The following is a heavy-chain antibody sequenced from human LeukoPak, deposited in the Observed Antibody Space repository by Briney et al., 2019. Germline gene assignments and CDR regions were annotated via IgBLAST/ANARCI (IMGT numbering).Heavy chain of an antibody. CDR2: ISYDGSNK. Sequence: GRSLRLSCAASGFTFSSYAMHWVRQAPGKGLEWVAVISYDGSNKYYADSVKGRFTISRDNSKNTLYLHMNSLRADDTAVYYCAKVDIPMGRLNSWGQGTLVSVSS. CDR1: GFTFSSYA. CDR3: AKVDIPMGRLNS. D-gene: IGHD5-18*01. J-gene: IGHJ4*02. V-gene: IGHV3-30-3*01.